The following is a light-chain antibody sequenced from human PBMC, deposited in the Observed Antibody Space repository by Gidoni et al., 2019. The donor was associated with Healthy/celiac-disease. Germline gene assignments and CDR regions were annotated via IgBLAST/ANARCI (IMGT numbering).Light chain of an antibody. V-gene: IGKV3-11*01. CDR2: DAS. J-gene: IGKJ1*01. CDR3: QQRSNWWT. CDR1: QSVSSY. Sequence: EIVLTQSPATLSLSPGERATPSCRASQSVSSYLAWYQQKPGQAPRLLIYDASNRATGSPARFSGSGSGTDFTLTISSLEPEDFAVYYCQQRSNWWTFGQGTKVEIK.